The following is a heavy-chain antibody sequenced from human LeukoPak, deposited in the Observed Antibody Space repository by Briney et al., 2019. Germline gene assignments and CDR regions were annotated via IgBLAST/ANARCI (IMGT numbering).Heavy chain of an antibody. CDR1: GGSISSSSYY. Sequence: SETLSLTCSVSGGSISSSSYYWASIRQPPGKGLEWIGSMYYSGTTYYNPSLKSRVTISVDTSKNQFSLKLSSVTAADTAVYYCARHIGYCSGGSCHYFDYWGQGTLVTVSS. CDR3: ARHIGYCSGGSCHYFDY. D-gene: IGHD2-15*01. V-gene: IGHV4-39*07. CDR2: MYYSGTT. J-gene: IGHJ4*02.